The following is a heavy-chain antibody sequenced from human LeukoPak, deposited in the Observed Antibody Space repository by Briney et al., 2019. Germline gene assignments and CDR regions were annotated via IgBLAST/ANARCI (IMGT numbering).Heavy chain of an antibody. Sequence: GGSLRLSCAASGFTFSSYNMNWVRQAPGKGLEWVSSISSSSSYIYYADSVKGRFTISRDNAKNSLYLQMNSLRAEDTAVYFCARGGTTLFYYYGMDVWGQGTTVTVSS. D-gene: IGHD1-7*01. CDR1: GFTFSSYN. J-gene: IGHJ6*02. V-gene: IGHV3-21*01. CDR2: ISSSSSYI. CDR3: ARGGTTLFYYYGMDV.